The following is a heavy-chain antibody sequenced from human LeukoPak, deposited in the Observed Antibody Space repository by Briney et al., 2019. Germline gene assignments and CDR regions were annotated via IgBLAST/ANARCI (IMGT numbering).Heavy chain of an antibody. J-gene: IGHJ4*02. CDR3: ATVLLG. CDR1: GFTFSSYW. V-gene: IGHV3-74*01. Sequence: GGSLRLSCAASGFTFSSYWMHWVRQAPGKGLVWVSRISSDGSTTNYADSVKGRFTISRDNAKNTLHLQMNSLRAEDTAVYYCATVLLGWGQGILVTVPS. CDR2: ISSDGSTT.